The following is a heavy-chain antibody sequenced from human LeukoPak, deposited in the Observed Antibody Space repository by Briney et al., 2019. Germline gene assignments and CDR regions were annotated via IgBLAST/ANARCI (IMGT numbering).Heavy chain of an antibody. Sequence: ASVKVSCKASGGTFSSYAISWVRQAPGRGLEWMGGFIPIFGTANYAQKFQGRVTITTDESTSTAYMELSSLRSEDTAVYYCAREKQQPAPFDPWGQGTLVTVSS. CDR1: GGTFSSYA. J-gene: IGHJ5*02. CDR3: AREKQQPAPFDP. D-gene: IGHD6-13*01. CDR2: FIPIFGTA. V-gene: IGHV1-69*05.